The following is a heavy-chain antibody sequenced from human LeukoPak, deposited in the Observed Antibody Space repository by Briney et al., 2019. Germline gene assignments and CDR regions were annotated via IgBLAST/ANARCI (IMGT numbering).Heavy chain of an antibody. CDR2: ISYDGSNK. CDR3: AREDGYYFDY. CDR1: GFTFSSYA. J-gene: IGHJ4*02. V-gene: IGHV3-30*04. Sequence: GRSLRLSCVASGFTFSSYAMHWVRQAPGKGLEWVAVISYDGSNKYYADSVKGRFTISRDNSKNTLYLQMNSLRAEDTAVYYCAREDGYYFDYWGQGTLVTVSS. D-gene: IGHD5-24*01.